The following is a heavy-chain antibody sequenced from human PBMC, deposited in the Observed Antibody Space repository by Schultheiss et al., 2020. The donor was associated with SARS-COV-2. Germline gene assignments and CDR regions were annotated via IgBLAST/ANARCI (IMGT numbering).Heavy chain of an antibody. CDR2: IYYSGST. Sequence: SETLSFSCTVSGGSISSGDYYWSWIRQPPGKGLEWIGYIYYSGSTYYNPSLKSRVTISVDTSKNQFSLKLSSVTAADTAVYYGARVAGEDDYGSNSNWFDPWGQGTLVTVSS. J-gene: IGHJ5*02. CDR1: GGSISSGDYY. D-gene: IGHD4-23*01. V-gene: IGHV4-30-4*01. CDR3: ARVAGEDDYGSNSNWFDP.